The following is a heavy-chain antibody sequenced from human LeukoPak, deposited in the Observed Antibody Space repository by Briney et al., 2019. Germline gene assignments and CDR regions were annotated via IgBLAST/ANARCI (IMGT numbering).Heavy chain of an antibody. CDR3: ARTFEWPNKGADAFDI. CDR2: IYYSGST. D-gene: IGHD3-3*01. J-gene: IGHJ3*02. Sequence: SETLSLTCTVSGGSISSYYWSWIRQSPGKGLEWIGYIYYSGSTNYNPSLKSRVTISVDTSKNQFSLKLSSVTAADTAVYYCARTFEWPNKGADAFDIWGQGTMVTVSS. V-gene: IGHV4-59*08. CDR1: GGSISSYY.